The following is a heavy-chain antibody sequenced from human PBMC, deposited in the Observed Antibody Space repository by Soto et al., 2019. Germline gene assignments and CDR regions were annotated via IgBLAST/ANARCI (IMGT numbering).Heavy chain of an antibody. J-gene: IGHJ6*02. Sequence: EVELLESGGGLGQPGGSLRLSCAASGFTFSSYAMTWVRQAPGKGPEWVSGISFNGGATYYADSVRGRFTISRDNSKNLLYLQMDSLRAEDTAVYYCANGAMRSFYGLDVWGQGTTVIVSS. V-gene: IGHV3-23*01. CDR1: GFTFSSYA. CDR3: ANGAMRSFYGLDV. CDR2: ISFNGGAT. D-gene: IGHD1-26*01.